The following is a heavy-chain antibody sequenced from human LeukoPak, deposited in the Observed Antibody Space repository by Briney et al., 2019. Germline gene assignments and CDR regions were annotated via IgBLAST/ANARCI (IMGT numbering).Heavy chain of an antibody. CDR2: IYTSGST. CDR1: GGSISSYY. CDR3: ARWLGNGFDM. Sequence: SETLFLTCTVSGGSISSYYWSWIRQPPGKGLEWIGYIYTSGSTNYNPSLKSRVTISVDTSKNQFSLKLSSVTAADTAIFYCARWLGNGFDMWGQGTMVTVSS. D-gene: IGHD6-19*01. J-gene: IGHJ3*02. V-gene: IGHV4-4*09.